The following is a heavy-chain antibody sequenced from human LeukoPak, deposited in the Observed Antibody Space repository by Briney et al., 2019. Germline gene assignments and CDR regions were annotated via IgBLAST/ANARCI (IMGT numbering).Heavy chain of an antibody. CDR2: INSDGSST. Sequence: GGSLRLSCAASGFTFSSYWMRWVRQAPGKGLVWVSRINSDGSSTSYADSVKGRFTISRDNAKNTLYLQMNSLRAEDTAVYYCARVGYYYDSSGYYWDAFDIWGQGTMVTVSS. V-gene: IGHV3-74*01. CDR3: ARVGYYYDSSGYYWDAFDI. CDR1: GFTFSSYW. J-gene: IGHJ3*02. D-gene: IGHD3-22*01.